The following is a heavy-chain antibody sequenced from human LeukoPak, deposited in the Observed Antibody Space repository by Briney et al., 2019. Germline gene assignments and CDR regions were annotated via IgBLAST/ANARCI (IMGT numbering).Heavy chain of an antibody. D-gene: IGHD2-15*01. J-gene: IGHJ4*02. Sequence: SETLSLTCTVSGGSVSSGSYYWRWIRQPPGKGLEWIGYIYYSGSTNYNPSLKSRVTISVDTSKNQFSLKLSSVTAADTAVYYCARAGYCSGGSCYSGRFDYWGQGTLVTVSS. CDR2: IYYSGST. CDR3: ARAGYCSGGSCYSGRFDY. CDR1: GGSVSSGSYY. V-gene: IGHV4-61*01.